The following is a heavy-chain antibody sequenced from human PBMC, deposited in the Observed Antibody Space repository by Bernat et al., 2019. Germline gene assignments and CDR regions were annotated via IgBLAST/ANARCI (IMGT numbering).Heavy chain of an antibody. CDR1: GFTFSSYW. D-gene: IGHD2/OR15-2a*01. Sequence: EVQLVESGGGLIQPGGSLRLSCAASGFTFSSYWMHWVRQAPGKGLVWVSRINNDGIITTYADSEKRQFTISRDNTKNTLYLQLNSLRAEDTTVYYCASGISIFQGNVDDSWGQGTLVSVSS. J-gene: IGHJ4*02. V-gene: IGHV3-74*01. CDR3: ASGISIFQGNVDDS. CDR2: INNDGIIT.